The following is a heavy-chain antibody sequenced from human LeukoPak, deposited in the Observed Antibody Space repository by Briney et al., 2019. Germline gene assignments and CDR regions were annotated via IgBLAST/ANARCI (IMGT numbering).Heavy chain of an antibody. Sequence: SETLSLTCTVSGGSISSSSYYWGWIRQPPGKGLEWIGSIYYSGSTYYNPSLKSRVTISVDTSKDQFSLKLSSVTAADTAVNYCASTIFGVVYYFDYWGQGTLVTVSS. CDR1: GGSISSSSYY. CDR3: ASTIFGVVYYFDY. J-gene: IGHJ4*02. CDR2: IYYSGST. V-gene: IGHV4-39*01. D-gene: IGHD3-3*01.